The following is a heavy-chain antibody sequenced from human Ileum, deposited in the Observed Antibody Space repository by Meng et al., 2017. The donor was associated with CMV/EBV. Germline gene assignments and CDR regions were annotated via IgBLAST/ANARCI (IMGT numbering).Heavy chain of an antibody. Sequence: GESLKISCAASGFTFSSYGMHWVRQAPGKGLEWVAFIRYDGSNKYYADSVKGRFTISRDNSKNTLYLQKNSLRAENTAVYYCAKAEGQWLAYCDYWGQGTLVTVSS. J-gene: IGHJ4*02. V-gene: IGHV3-30*02. CDR3: AKAEGQWLAYCDY. CDR1: GFTFSSYG. D-gene: IGHD6-19*01. CDR2: IRYDGSNK.